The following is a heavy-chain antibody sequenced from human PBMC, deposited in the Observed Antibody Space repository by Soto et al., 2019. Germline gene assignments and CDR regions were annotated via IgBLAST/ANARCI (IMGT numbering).Heavy chain of an antibody. CDR1: GFSFSNYA. CDR2: FSVKGGTT. CDR3: AANGLRSSYYGIDV. D-gene: IGHD1-1*01. J-gene: IGHJ6*04. V-gene: IGHV3-64*04. Sequence: GVSLRLSCSASGFSFSNYAMHWVRQSPGKGLQYVSGFSVKGGTTYYADSVKGRFTISRGNSQSTLYLEMNTLRAEDTAIYYCAANGLRSSYYGIDVWRIVTTVTVSS.